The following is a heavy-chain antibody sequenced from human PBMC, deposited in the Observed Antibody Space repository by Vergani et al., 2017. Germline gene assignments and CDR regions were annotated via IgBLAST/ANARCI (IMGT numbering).Heavy chain of an antibody. CDR1: GGTFSSYA. D-gene: IGHD3-22*01. CDR2: IIPIFVTA. J-gene: IGHJ5*02. Sequence: QVQLVQSGAEVKKPGSSVKVSCKASGGTFSSYAISWVRQAPGQGLEWMGGIIPIFVTANYAQKFQGRVTITADESTSTAYMELSSLRSEDTAVYYCASSIDDSSGYYCRFDPWGQGTRVTVSS. CDR3: ASSIDDSSGYYCRFDP. V-gene: IGHV1-69*01.